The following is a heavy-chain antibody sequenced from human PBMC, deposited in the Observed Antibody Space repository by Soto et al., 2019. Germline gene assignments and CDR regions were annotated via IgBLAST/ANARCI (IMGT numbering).Heavy chain of an antibody. Sequence: GGSLRLSCAASGFTFSSYGMHWVRQAPGKGLEWVAVIWYDGSNKYYADSVKGRFTISRDNSKNTLYLQMNSLRAEDTAVYYCARDNFDSSGRTPPQYYYYGMDVWGQGTTVTVSS. V-gene: IGHV3-33*01. CDR1: GFTFSSYG. CDR2: IWYDGSNK. D-gene: IGHD3-22*01. CDR3: ARDNFDSSGRTPPQYYYYGMDV. J-gene: IGHJ6*02.